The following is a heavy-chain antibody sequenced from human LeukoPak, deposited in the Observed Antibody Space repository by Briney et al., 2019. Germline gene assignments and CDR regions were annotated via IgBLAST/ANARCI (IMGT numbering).Heavy chain of an antibody. CDR3: AKDFEDTALFKS. J-gene: IGHJ5*02. D-gene: IGHD5-18*01. CDR1: GYTFTSYG. CDR2: ISAYNGDT. Sequence: VASVKVSCKASGYTFTSYGISWVRQAPGQGLEWMGWISAYNGDTNYAQKFQGRVTMTADTSTTTAYLELGGLRSDDTAVYYCAKDFEDTALFKSWGQGTLVTVSS. V-gene: IGHV1-18*01.